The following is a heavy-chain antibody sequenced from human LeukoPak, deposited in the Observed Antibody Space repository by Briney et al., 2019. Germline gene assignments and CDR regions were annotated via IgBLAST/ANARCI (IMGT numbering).Heavy chain of an antibody. CDR3: GRDPSARVTIDF. J-gene: IGHJ4*02. CDR1: GFTFSNYA. Sequence: GGSLRLSCAASGFTFSNYAMHWVHQAPGKGLEWVAIVSHDGRNQYYAESVKGRFTISRDSSKNTVSLQMNSLRAGDSALYYCGRDPSARVTIDFWGQGTLVTVSS. D-gene: IGHD5-24*01. CDR2: VSHDGRNQ. V-gene: IGHV3-30*04.